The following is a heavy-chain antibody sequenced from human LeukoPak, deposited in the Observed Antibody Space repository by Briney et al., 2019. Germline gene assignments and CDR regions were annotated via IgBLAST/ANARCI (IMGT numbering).Heavy chain of an antibody. CDR1: GGTFSSYA. V-gene: IGHV1-69*04. D-gene: IGHD6-19*01. CDR2: IIPILGIA. CDR3: ARALVAVAGTEYFDY. Sequence: SVKVSCKASGGTFSSYAISWVRQAPGQGLEWMGRIIPILGIANYAQKFQGRVTITADKSTSTAYMELSSLRPEDTAVYYCARALVAVAGTEYFDYWGQGTLVTVSS. J-gene: IGHJ4*02.